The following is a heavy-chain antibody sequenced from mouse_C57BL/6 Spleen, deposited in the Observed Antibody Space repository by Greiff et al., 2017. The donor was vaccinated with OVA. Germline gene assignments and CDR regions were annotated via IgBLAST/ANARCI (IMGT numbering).Heavy chain of an antibody. Sequence: EVQLVESGPELVKPGASVKMSCKASGYTFTDYNMHWVKQRHGKSLEWIGYINPNNGGTRYNQKFKGKATLTVNKSSRTAYMELRRLTSEYAAVYYGTRERDPAWFAYWGQGTLVTVSA. CDR2: INPNNGGT. D-gene: IGHD3-3*01. V-gene: IGHV1-22*01. CDR1: GYTFTDYN. CDR3: TRERDPAWFAY. J-gene: IGHJ3*01.